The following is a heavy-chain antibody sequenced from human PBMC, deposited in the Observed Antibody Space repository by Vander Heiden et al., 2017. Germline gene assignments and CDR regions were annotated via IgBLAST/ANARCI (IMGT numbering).Heavy chain of an antibody. CDR1: GFTFSNYA. V-gene: IGHV3-23*01. CDR2: ISDSGDIT. CDR3: VKLTLDY. J-gene: IGHJ4*02. Sequence: EVQMLESGGGLVQPGGSLILSCAASGFTFSNYAMSWVRQATGKGLGWVSVISDSGDITYYADSVKGRFTISRDNSKNTLYLQMNSLRAEDTAIYYCVKLTLDYWGQGTLVTVSS.